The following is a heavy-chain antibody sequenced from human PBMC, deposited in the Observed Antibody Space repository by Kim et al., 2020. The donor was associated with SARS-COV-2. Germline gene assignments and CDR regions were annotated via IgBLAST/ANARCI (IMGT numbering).Heavy chain of an antibody. CDR3: TRNLGGSHSGGDDC. CDR2: IDTASGNT. CDR1: GYTFTAHS. D-gene: IGHD3-10*01. V-gene: IGHV1-3*04. Sequence: ASVKVSCKTSGYTFTAHSLLWVRQAPGQRLECMGMIDTASGNTKYSQNFQGRLTLTRDTSGRPAYMELGSLRFEDTAVYYCTRNLGGSHSGGDDCSGQGTLVSVSS. J-gene: IGHJ4*02.